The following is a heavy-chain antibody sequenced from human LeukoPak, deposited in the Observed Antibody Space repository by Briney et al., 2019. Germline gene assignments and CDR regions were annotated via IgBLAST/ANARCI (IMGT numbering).Heavy chain of an antibody. CDR1: GFTFDDYA. Sequence: GGSLRLSCAASGFTFDDYAMHRVRQAPGKGLEWVSGISWNSGSIGYADSVKGRFTIPRDNAKNSLYLQMNSLRAEDTALYYCAKGKYQLPWDPWFDPWGQGTLVTVSS. CDR3: AKGKYQLPWDPWFDP. J-gene: IGHJ5*02. D-gene: IGHD2-2*01. V-gene: IGHV3-9*01. CDR2: ISWNSGSI.